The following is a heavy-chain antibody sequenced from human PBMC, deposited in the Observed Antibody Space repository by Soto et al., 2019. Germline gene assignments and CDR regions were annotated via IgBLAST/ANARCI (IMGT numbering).Heavy chain of an antibody. V-gene: IGHV4-34*01. D-gene: IGHD3-9*01. CDR2: INDRGSI. CDR1: GGSLRGYY. J-gene: IGHJ2*01. CDR3: ARESHDILTGPPWVWYFDL. Sequence: QVQLQQWGAGPLRPLETLSLTCGVSGGSLRGYYWAWIRHSPGKGLEWIGEINDRGSINYNPSLKSRVSISVDTSKNHYSLNLRSVTAADTAVYYCARESHDILTGPPWVWYFDLWGRGTLVTVSS.